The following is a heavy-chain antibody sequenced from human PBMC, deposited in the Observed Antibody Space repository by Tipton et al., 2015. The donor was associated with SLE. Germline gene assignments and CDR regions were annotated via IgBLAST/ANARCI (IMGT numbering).Heavy chain of an antibody. CDR3: ARQRLRLLSPLDA. V-gene: IGHV4-59*08. J-gene: IGHJ6*02. Sequence: TLSLTCTVSGGSISSYYWSWIRQPPGKGLEWIGYIYYSGSTEYNPSLKSRVTISVDMSKNQLSLRLSSATAADTAAYFCARQRLRLLSPLDAWGQGTTVIVSS. CDR1: GGSISSYY. D-gene: IGHD3-10*01. CDR2: IYYSGST.